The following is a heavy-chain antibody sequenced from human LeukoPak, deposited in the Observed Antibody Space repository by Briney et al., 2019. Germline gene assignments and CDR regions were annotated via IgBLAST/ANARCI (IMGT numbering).Heavy chain of an antibody. CDR3: ANYLRGTMRDS. D-gene: IGHD3-16*01. CDR2: IYYSGST. CDR1: GDSMSTTGYY. Sequence: SETLSLTCTVSGDSMSTTGYYWGWIRQPPGKGLEWIRSIYYSGSTQYNPSLKSRVTISVDTSKDQFSLKLSSVTAADTAVYHCANYLRGTMRDSWGQGTLVTVSS. V-gene: IGHV4-39*01. J-gene: IGHJ5*01.